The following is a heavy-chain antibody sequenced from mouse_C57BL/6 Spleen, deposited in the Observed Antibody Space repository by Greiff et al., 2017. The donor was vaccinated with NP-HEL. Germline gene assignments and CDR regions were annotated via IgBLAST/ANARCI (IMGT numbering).Heavy chain of an antibody. J-gene: IGHJ4*01. CDR3: ARSYGSSYDYYAMDD. CDR2: ISSGSSTI. Sequence: EVQRVESGGGLVKPGGSLKLSCAASGFTFSDYGMHWVRQAPEKGLEWVAYISSGSSTIYYADTVKGRFTISRDNAKNTLFLQMTSLRSEDTAMYYCARSYGSSYDYYAMDDWGQGTSVTVSS. V-gene: IGHV5-17*01. CDR1: GFTFSDYG. D-gene: IGHD1-1*01.